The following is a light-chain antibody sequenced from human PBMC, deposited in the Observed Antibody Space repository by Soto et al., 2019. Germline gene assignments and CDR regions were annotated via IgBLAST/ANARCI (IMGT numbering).Light chain of an antibody. CDR3: QQYDSSPWT. CDR2: GAS. V-gene: IGKV3-20*01. Sequence: ESVLTQSPGTLSLSPGERATLSCRASQSVSSSFLAWYQLKPGQAPRLLIYGASSRATGIPDRFSGSGSGKDFPLTISRLEPEDFAVYYCQQYDSSPWTFGQGTKVEIK. J-gene: IGKJ1*01. CDR1: QSVSSSF.